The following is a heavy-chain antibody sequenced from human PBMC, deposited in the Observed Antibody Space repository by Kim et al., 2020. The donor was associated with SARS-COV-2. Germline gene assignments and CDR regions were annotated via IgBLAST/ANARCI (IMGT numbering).Heavy chain of an antibody. D-gene: IGHD6-19*01. CDR2: K. J-gene: IGHJ3*02. CDR3: ARFDVAVAFDI. V-gene: IGHV3-48*03. Sequence: KYSADSVRGRLPTSKDNAKNSLYLQMNSLRAEDTAVYYCARFDVAVAFDIWGQGTMVTVSS.